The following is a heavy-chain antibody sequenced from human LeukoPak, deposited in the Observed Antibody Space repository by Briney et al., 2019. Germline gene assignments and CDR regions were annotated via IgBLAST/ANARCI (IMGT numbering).Heavy chain of an antibody. V-gene: IGHV1-2*04. CDR2: INPNSGGT. CDR1: GYAFTGYY. J-gene: IGHJ4*02. CDR3: ARGASGSYGDY. D-gene: IGHD3-10*01. Sequence: ASVKVSCKASGYAFTGYYIHWVRQAPGQGLEWMGWINPNSGGTNYAQKFQGWVTMTRDTSISTAYMELSRLRSDDTAVYYCARGASGSYGDYWGQGTLVTVSS.